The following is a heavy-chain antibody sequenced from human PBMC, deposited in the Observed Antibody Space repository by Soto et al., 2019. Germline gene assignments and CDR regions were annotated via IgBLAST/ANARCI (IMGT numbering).Heavy chain of an antibody. CDR3: ARGGIVASQALDY. J-gene: IGHJ4*02. V-gene: IGHV4-59*01. D-gene: IGHD5-12*01. CDR2: IYYSGST. Sequence: SETLSLTCTVSGGSISSYYWSWIRQPPGKGLEWIGYIYYSGSTNYNPSLKSRVTISVDTSKNQFSLKLSSLTAADTAVYYCARGGIVASQALDYWGQGTLVTVSS. CDR1: GGSISSYY.